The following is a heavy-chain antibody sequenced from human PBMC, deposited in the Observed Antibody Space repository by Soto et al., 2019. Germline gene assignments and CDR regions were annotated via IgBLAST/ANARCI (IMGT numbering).Heavy chain of an antibody. J-gene: IGHJ5*02. D-gene: IGHD2-15*01. CDR2: IIPIFGTA. Sequence: QVQLVQSGAEVKKPGSSVKVSCKASGGTFSSYAISWVRQAPGQGLEWMGGIIPIFGTANYAQKFQGRVTITADESTSTAYRELSSLRSAATAVYYCARGKGYCSGGRCYRGRGGPGYWFDHGRQGTLVTVSS. CDR3: ARGKGYCSGGRCYRGRGGPGYWFDH. CDR1: GGTFSSYA. V-gene: IGHV1-69*01.